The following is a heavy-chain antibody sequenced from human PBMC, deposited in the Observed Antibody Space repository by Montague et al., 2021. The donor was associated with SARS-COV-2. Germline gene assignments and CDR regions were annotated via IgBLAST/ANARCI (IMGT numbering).Heavy chain of an antibody. J-gene: IGHJ6*02. CDR2: TYYRSKWYN. Sequence: CAISGDSVFIHSAAWNWHRQSPSRGLEWLGRTYYRSKWYNDYAVSVKSRITINPDTSKNQFSLQLNSVTPEDTAVYYCASGRMVPYSSSWTTLYYYYGMDVWGQGTTVTVSS. D-gene: IGHD6-13*01. CDR1: GDSVFIHSAA. V-gene: IGHV6-1*01. CDR3: ASGRMVPYSSSWTTLYYYYGMDV.